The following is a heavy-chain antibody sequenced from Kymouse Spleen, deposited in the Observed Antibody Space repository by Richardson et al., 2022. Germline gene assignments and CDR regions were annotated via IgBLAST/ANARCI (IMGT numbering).Heavy chain of an antibody. CDR3: ARVGDILTGYYYGMDV. CDR2: INHSGST. CDR1: GGSFSGYY. Sequence: QVQLQQWGAGLLKPSETLSLTCAVYGGSFSGYYWSWIRQPPGKGLEWIGEINHSGSTNYNPSLKSRVTISVDTSKNQFSLKLSSVTAADTAVYYCARVGDILTGYYYGMDVWGQGTTVTVSS. V-gene: IGHV4-34*01. J-gene: IGHJ6*02. D-gene: IGHD3-9*01.